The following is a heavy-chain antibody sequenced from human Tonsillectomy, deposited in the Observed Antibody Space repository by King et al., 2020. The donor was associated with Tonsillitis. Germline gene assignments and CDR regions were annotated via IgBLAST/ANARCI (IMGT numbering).Heavy chain of an antibody. V-gene: IGHV4-59*01. CDR3: AREMDPTIRAPYFDY. D-gene: IGHD5-12*01. Sequence: VQLQESGPGLVKPSETLSLTCTVSGGSISSYHWSWIRQPPGKGLEWIGYINYSGSTKYNPSLKSRVTIAVDTSKNQFSLKLSSVTAADTAVYYCAREMDPTIRAPYFDYWGQGTLVTVSS. J-gene: IGHJ4*02. CDR2: INYSGST. CDR1: GGSISSYH.